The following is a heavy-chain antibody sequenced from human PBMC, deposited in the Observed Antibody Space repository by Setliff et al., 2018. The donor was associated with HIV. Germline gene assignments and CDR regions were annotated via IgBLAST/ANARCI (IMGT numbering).Heavy chain of an antibody. D-gene: IGHD1-26*01. CDR3: ASPYSGSYSVFQY. J-gene: IGHJ1*01. CDR2: ITDSGGS. Sequence: PSATLSLTCAVYGGSFSGYYWTWIRQSTGKGLEWIGEITDSGGSKYNPSLESRVTISVDTSKNQFSLNLTSVTFADTGIYYCASPYSGSYSVFQYWGQGTLVTVSS. CDR1: GGSFSGYY. V-gene: IGHV4-34*01.